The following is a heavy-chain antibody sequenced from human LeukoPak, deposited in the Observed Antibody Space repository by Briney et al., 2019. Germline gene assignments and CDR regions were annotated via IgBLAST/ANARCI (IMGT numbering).Heavy chain of an antibody. D-gene: IGHD5-18*01. CDR3: ASGYSSQYYYFDY. Sequence: PGGSLRLSCAASGFTFSSYAMHWVRQAPGKGLEWVAVISYDGSNKYYADSVKGRFTISRDNSKNTLYLQMNSLRAEDTAVYYCASGYSSQYYYFDYRGQGTLVTVSS. J-gene: IGHJ4*02. CDR2: ISYDGSNK. V-gene: IGHV3-30-3*01. CDR1: GFTFSSYA.